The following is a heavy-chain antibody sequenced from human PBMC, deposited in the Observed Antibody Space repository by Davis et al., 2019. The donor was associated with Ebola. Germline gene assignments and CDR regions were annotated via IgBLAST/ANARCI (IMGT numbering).Heavy chain of an antibody. CDR2: INPSGDST. J-gene: IGHJ5*02. CDR1: GYSFNIYH. CDR3: AGDYGDQVNWFDP. V-gene: IGHV1-46*02. Sequence: ASDTVSRKASGYSFNIYHVHWVRQALGQGLEWPGIINPSGDSTSYAQTFKGRLNVTRDTSTSTVYMELTSLTSDETAVYHCAGDYGDQVNWFDPWGQGTLFTVSS. D-gene: IGHD4-17*01.